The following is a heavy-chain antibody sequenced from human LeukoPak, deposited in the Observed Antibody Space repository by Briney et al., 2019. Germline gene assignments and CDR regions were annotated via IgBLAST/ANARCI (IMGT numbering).Heavy chain of an antibody. CDR2: FSGSVDNT. D-gene: IGHD2-15*01. V-gene: IGHV3-23*01. CDR1: GLTFTSYA. Sequence: GGSQRLSCAASGLTFTSYAMSWVRQTPGRGLECVSTFSGSVDNTYYADSVTGRFTISRDNSKNTLDLQMNSLGAEDTAVYYCAKGALPTCGGARCYYFDNCGEGTLVSVSS. J-gene: IGHJ4*02. CDR3: AKGALPTCGGARCYYFDN.